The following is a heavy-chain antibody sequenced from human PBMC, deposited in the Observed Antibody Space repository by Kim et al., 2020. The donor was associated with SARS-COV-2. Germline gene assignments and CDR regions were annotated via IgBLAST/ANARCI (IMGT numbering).Heavy chain of an antibody. CDR2: IYGGGNDP. V-gene: IGHV3-23*01. D-gene: IGHD3-9*01. J-gene: IGHJ4*02. Sequence: GGSLRLSCAASGFTFGDFAMGWVRQAPGKGLEWVANIYGGGNDPSYADSVKGRFTISRDNSKNTVYLQLDSLRADDTARYYCAKQRGAIFTDYFSDYWGQGTLVTVSS. CDR3: AKQRGAIFTDYFSDY. CDR1: GFTFGDFA.